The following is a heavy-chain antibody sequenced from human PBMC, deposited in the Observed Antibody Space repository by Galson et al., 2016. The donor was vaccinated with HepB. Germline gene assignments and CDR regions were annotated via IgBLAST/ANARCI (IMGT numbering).Heavy chain of an antibody. V-gene: IGHV5-10-1*01. J-gene: IGHJ4*02. Sequence: QSGAEVKKPGESLRISCKGSGYSFTSYWISWVRQMPGKVLERMGRIAPSDSYTHYSPSFQGHVTISADKSSSTAYLQCSSLKASDTAMYSCARHHSSLGRLDYWGQGTLVTVSS. CDR3: ARHHSSLGRLDY. D-gene: IGHD5-18*01. CDR1: GYSFTSYW. CDR2: IAPSDSYT.